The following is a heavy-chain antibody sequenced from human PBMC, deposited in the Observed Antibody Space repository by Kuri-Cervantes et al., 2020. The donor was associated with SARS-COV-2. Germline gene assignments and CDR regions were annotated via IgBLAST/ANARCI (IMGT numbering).Heavy chain of an antibody. CDR3: AKEGLGHCSTTSCYPDS. V-gene: IGHV3-66*01. Sequence: GESLKISCAASGFTFSSYAMSWVRQAPGKGLEWVSVIYSGGSTYYADSVKGRFTISRDNSKNTLYLQMNSLTADDTAVYYCAKEGLGHCSTTSCYPDSWGQGTLVTVSS. CDR1: GFTFSSYA. J-gene: IGHJ5*01. CDR2: IYSGGST. D-gene: IGHD2-2*03.